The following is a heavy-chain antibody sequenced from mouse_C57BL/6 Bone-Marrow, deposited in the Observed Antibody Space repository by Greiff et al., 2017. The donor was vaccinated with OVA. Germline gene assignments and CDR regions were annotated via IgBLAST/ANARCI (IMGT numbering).Heavy chain of an antibody. CDR3: ARPTVITTVVAHWYFDV. D-gene: IGHD1-1*01. Sequence: QVQLKESGAELARPGASVKLSCKASGYTFTSYGISWVKQRTGQGLEWIGEIYPRSGNTYYNEKFKGKATLTADKSSSTAYMELRSLTSEDSAVYFCARPTVITTVVAHWYFDVWGTGTTVTVSS. V-gene: IGHV1-81*01. CDR1: GYTFTSYG. CDR2: IYPRSGNT. J-gene: IGHJ1*03.